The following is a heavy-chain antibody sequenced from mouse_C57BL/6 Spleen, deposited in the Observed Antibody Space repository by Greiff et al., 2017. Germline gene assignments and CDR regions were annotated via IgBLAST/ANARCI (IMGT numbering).Heavy chain of an antibody. CDR3: ARSYYGSSLYFDY. CDR1: GYTFTDYN. Sequence: VHVKQSGPELVKPGASVKIPCKASGYTFTDYNMDWVKQSHGKSLEWIGEINPNNGGTIYNQKFKGKATLTVDKSSSTAYMKLRSLTSEDTAVYYCARSYYGSSLYFDYWGQGTTLTVSS. D-gene: IGHD1-1*01. CDR2: INPNNGGT. J-gene: IGHJ2*01. V-gene: IGHV1-18*01.